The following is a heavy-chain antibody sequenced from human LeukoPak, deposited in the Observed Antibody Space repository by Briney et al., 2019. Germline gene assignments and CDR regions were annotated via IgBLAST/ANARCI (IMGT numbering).Heavy chain of an antibody. CDR2: IDPSDSYT. CDR1: GYSFTSYW. CDR3: AREYCSGGSCYPHP. D-gene: IGHD2-15*01. J-gene: IGHJ5*02. V-gene: IGHV5-10-1*01. Sequence: RGESLKISCKGPGYSFTSYWISWVRQMPGKGLEWMGRIDPSDSYTNYSPSFQGHVTISADKSSSTAYLQWRSLKASDTAMYYCAREYCSGGSCYPHPWGQGTLVTVSS.